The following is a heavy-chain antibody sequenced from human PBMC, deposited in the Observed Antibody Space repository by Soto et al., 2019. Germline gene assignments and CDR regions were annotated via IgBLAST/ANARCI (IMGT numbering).Heavy chain of an antibody. V-gene: IGHV3-21*06. CDR3: ARVSGTLERYSDLDY. J-gene: IGHJ4*02. CDR1: GFIFSSYS. Sequence: EVQLVESGGGLVKPGGSLRLYCAASGFIFSSYSMNWVRQAPGKGLEWVSSISPRSDYIYFADSMRGRFTISRDNAQNSLYLHMNNLRAEDTAVYHCARVSGTLERYSDLDYWGQGTLVTVSS. CDR2: ISPRSDYI. D-gene: IGHD3-10*01.